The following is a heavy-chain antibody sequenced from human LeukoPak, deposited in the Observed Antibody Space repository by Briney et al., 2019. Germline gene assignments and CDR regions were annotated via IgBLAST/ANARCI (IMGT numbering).Heavy chain of an antibody. V-gene: IGHV1-8*01. J-gene: IGHJ4*02. CDR3: AREGPLFVLDY. Sequence: GASVKVSCKTSGYRFTSYDISWARQATGQGLQWTGRMTPSSGSAEYAQRFQGRVTLTRDTASGTAYLELRSLSADDTAIYYCAREGPLFVLDYWGQGTRVAVSS. D-gene: IGHD6-6*01. CDR2: MTPSSGSA. CDR1: GYRFTSYD.